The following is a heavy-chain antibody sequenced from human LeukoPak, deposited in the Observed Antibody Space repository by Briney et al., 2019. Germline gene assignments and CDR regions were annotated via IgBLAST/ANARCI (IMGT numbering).Heavy chain of an antibody. J-gene: IGHJ5*02. CDR2: INHSGST. CDR1: GGSFSGYY. Sequence: SETLSLTCAVYGGSFSGYYWSWIRQPPGKGLEWIWEINHSGSTNYIPYRRSRVSIPVDASKVQISLELSSVPVADKAVYYCARVPGGFGVVTAYRHSTRNNWFDPWGQGTLVTVSS. CDR3: ARVPGGFGVVTAYRHSTRNNWFDP. D-gene: IGHD2-21*02. V-gene: IGHV4-34*01.